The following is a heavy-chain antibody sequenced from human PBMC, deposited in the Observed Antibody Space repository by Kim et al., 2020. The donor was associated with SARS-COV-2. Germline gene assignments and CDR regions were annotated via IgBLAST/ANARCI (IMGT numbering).Heavy chain of an antibody. V-gene: IGHV3-23*01. Sequence: GGSLRLSCAASGFTFSSYAMSWVRQAPGKGLEWVSAISGSGGSTYYADSVKGRFTISRDNSKNTLYLQMNSLRAEDTAVYYCAADSYDILTGYYSGWGQGTLVTVSS. J-gene: IGHJ4*02. CDR1: GFTFSSYA. CDR3: AADSYDILTGYYSG. CDR2: ISGSGGST. D-gene: IGHD3-9*01.